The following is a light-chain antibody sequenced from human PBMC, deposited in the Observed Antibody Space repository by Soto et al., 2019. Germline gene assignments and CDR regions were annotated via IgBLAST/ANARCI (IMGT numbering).Light chain of an antibody. CDR1: RGIRNY. V-gene: IGKV1-27*01. Sequence: DIQMTQSPSSLSASVGDRVTITCRANRGIRNYLAWHQQKPGKVPRLLIYAASTLQSGVPSRFSGSGSGTDFTLTISSLQPDDVASYYCQNYDSAPFTFGPGTKVDIK. CDR3: QNYDSAPFT. CDR2: AAS. J-gene: IGKJ3*01.